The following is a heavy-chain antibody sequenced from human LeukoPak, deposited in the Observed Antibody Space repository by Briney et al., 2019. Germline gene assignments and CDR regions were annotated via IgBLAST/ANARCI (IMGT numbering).Heavy chain of an antibody. J-gene: IGHJ4*02. CDR1: GFTFSSYA. CDR2: ISGSGGST. D-gene: IGHD3-9*01. V-gene: IGHV3-23*01. Sequence: GGSLRLSCAASGFTFSSYAMSWVRQAPGKGLEWVSAISGSGGSTYYADSVKGRFTISRDNSKNTLYLQMNSLRAEDTAVYYCAKTIRYFDWLPEPYYFDYWGQGTLVTVSS. CDR3: AKTIRYFDWLPEPYYFDY.